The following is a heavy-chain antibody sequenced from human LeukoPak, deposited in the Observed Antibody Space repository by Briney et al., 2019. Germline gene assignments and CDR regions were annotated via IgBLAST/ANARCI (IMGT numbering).Heavy chain of an antibody. CDR1: GFTFSDYG. D-gene: IGHD5-18*01. V-gene: IGHV3-30*02. Sequence: GGSLRLSCAASGFTFSDYGMHWVRQAPGKGLEWVAFIHYDGNNKYYADSVKGRFAISRDNSKNTLYLQMNSLTAEDTAVYYCTRGGAPEYSYGYHFDYWGQGILVTVSS. J-gene: IGHJ4*02. CDR3: TRGGAPEYSYGYHFDY. CDR2: IHYDGNNK.